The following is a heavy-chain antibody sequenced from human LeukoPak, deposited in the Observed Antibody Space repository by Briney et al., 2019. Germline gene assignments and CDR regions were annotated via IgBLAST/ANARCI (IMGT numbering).Heavy chain of an antibody. CDR1: GGSISSYY. D-gene: IGHD6-6*01. CDR2: IYHSGST. Sequence: SETLSLTCTVSGGSISSYYWSWIRQPPGKGLEWIGYIYHSGSTYYNPSLKSRVTISVNRSKNQFSLKLSSMTAADTAVYYCARGRIAARLDAFDIWGQGTMVTVSS. CDR3: ARGRIAARLDAFDI. J-gene: IGHJ3*02. V-gene: IGHV4-59*12.